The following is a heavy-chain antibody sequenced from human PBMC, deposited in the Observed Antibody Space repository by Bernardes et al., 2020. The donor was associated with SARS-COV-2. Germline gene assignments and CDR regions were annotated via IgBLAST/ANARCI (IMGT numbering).Heavy chain of an antibody. V-gene: IGHV4-39*01. J-gene: IGHJ6*02. CDR1: GDSINIRNYY. CDR2: INYGGST. D-gene: IGHD5-18*01. CDR3: SRRIKLWSEYYGLDV. Sequence: SETLSLTCTVSGDSINIRNYYWSWFRQPPGKELEWIGTINYGGSTYSNPSLRSRVTIFIDTSKSQFSLKLSSVTAADTAVYYCSRRIKLWSEYYGLDVWGQGTTVTVSS.